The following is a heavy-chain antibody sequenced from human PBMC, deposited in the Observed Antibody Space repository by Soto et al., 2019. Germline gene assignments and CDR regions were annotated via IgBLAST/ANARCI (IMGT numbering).Heavy chain of an antibody. CDR1: GGTFSSYA. J-gene: IGHJ3*02. Sequence: GASVKVSCKASGGTFSSYAISWVRQAPGQGLEWMGGIIPIFGTANYAQKFQGRVTITADESTSTAYMELSRLRSDDTAVYYCARDSNAAVAGADAFDIWGQGTMVTVSS. V-gene: IGHV1-69*13. CDR3: ARDSNAAVAGADAFDI. CDR2: IIPIFGTA. D-gene: IGHD6-19*01.